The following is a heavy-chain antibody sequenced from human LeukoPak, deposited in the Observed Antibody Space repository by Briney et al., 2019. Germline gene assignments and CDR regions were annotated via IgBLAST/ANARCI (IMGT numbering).Heavy chain of an antibody. CDR1: GYSISSGYY. CDR2: IYHSGST. J-gene: IGHJ4*02. CDR3: ARGLQSLGYFDY. Sequence: PSETLSLTCAVSGYSISSGYYWGWIRQPPGKGLEWIGSIYHSGSTYYNPSLKSRVTISVDTSKNQFSLKPSSVTAADTAVYYCARGLQSLGYFDYWGQGTLVTVSS. V-gene: IGHV4-38-2*01. D-gene: IGHD4-11*01.